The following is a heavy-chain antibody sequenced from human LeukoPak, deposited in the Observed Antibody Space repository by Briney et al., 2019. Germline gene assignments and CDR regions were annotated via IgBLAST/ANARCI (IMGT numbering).Heavy chain of an antibody. D-gene: IGHD4-17*01. V-gene: IGHV4-59*01. CDR1: GGSISSYY. Sequence: SVTLSLTCTVSGGSISSYYWSWIRQPPGKGLEWIGYIYYSGSTNYNPSLKSRVTISVDTSKNQFSLKLSSVTAADTAVYYCASSGEYGDGAHDYWGQGTLVTVSS. J-gene: IGHJ4*02. CDR3: ASSGEYGDGAHDY. CDR2: IYYSGST.